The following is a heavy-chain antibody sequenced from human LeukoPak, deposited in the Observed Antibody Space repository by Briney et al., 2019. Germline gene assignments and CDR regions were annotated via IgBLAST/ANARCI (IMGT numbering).Heavy chain of an antibody. CDR2: ISRGGSTT. V-gene: IGHV3-11*04. D-gene: IGHD3-22*01. CDR3: AKVRLTYYYDSSGYYDAFDI. J-gene: IGHJ3*02. Sequence: PGGSLRLSCAASGFTFSDYYMNWIRQALGKGLEWVSYISRGGSTTYYADSVKGRFTISRDNSKNTLYLQMNSLRAEDTAVYYCAKVRLTYYYDSSGYYDAFDIWGQGTMVTVSS. CDR1: GFTFSDYY.